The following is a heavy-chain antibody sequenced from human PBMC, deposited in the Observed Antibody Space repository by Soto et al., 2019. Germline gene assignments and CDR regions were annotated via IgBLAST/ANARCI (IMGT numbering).Heavy chain of an antibody. V-gene: IGHV1-8*01. J-gene: IGHJ4*02. Sequence: QVQLVQSGAEVKKPGASVKVSCQASGYTFTSYDINWVRQATGQGLEWMGWMNPNNTNTGYAQKFQGRFITTTYSVVGTAYMWLSSLKAEGTAVDYCAGGFSPEGRGGCDCWGQGSLVTVSS. D-gene: IGHD3-10*01. CDR3: AGGFSPEGRGGCDC. CDR2: MNPNNTNT. CDR1: GYTFTSYD.